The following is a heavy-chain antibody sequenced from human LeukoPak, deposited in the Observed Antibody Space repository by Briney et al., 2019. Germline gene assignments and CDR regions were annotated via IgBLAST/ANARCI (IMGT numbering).Heavy chain of an antibody. D-gene: IGHD4-17*01. CDR3: AREPRGDYGDYVPHPYYGMDV. J-gene: IGHJ6*02. CDR2: IIPIFGTA. V-gene: IGHV1-69*13. Sequence: SVKVSCKASGGTFSSFAISWVRQAPGQGLEWMGGIIPIFGTANYAQKFQGRVTITADESTSTAYMELSSLRSEDTAVYYCAREPRGDYGDYVPHPYYGMDVWGQGTTVTVSS. CDR1: GGTFSSFA.